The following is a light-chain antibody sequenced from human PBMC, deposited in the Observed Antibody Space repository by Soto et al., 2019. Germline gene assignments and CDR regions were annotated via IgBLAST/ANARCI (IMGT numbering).Light chain of an antibody. CDR2: DAS. J-gene: IGKJ3*01. CDR3: QQFNSYPRT. CDR1: QGISSA. Sequence: AIQLTQSPSSLSASVGDRVAITCRASQGISSALAWYQQKPGQAPKLLIYDASSLESGAPSRFSGSGPGTDFTLTINTLQPEDFATYYCQQFNSYPRTFAPGTKVDIK. V-gene: IGKV1-13*02.